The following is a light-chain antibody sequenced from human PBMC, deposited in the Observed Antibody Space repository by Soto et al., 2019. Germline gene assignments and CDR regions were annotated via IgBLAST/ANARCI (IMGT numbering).Light chain of an antibody. CDR2: DVT. J-gene: IGLJ2*01. V-gene: IGLV2-14*03. CDR3: TSYASSSTPVV. CDR1: SSDIGGYKY. Sequence: QSALTQPASVSGSPGQSITISCTGTSSDIGGYKYVSWYQHHPGTAPKLMIYDVTNRPSGVSNRFSGSKSGNTASLTISGLQAEDEGDYYGTSYASSSTPVVFGGGTKRTFL.